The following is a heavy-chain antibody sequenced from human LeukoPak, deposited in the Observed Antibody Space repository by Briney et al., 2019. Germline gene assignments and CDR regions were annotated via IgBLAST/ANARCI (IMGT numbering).Heavy chain of an antibody. Sequence: ASVKVSCKASGYTFTDYYMHWVRQAPGQGLEWMGRINPNNGGTNYAQRFQDRVTMTRDTSITTAYMELSSLKSDDTAVYYCARARSGGICYSDNWFDPWGQGTLVTVSS. CDR2: INPNNGGT. J-gene: IGHJ5*02. CDR3: ARARSGGICYSDNWFDP. D-gene: IGHD2-15*01. CDR1: GYTFTDYY. V-gene: IGHV1-2*06.